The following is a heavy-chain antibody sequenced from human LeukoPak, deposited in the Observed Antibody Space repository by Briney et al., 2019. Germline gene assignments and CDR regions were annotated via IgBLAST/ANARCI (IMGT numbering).Heavy chain of an antibody. D-gene: IGHD3-22*01. CDR1: GFTFISWW. CDR2: IKQDGSEK. Sequence: PGGSLRLSCAASGFTFISWWMSWVRQAPGKGLEWVANIKQDGSEKYYVDSVKGRFTISRDNAKNSLYLQMNSLRAEDTAVYYCARVPPRTMMQGYWGQGTLVTVSS. V-gene: IGHV3-7*01. CDR3: ARVPPRTMMQGY. J-gene: IGHJ4*02.